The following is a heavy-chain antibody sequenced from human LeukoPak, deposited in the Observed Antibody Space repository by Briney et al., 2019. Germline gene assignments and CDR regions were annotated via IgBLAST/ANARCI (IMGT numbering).Heavy chain of an antibody. CDR2: ISNSGSSI. CDR1: GFSLSDSY. J-gene: IGHJ5*02. V-gene: IGHV3-11*01. Sequence: GGSLRLSCAASGFSLSDSYMSWIRQAPGKGLEWVSYISNSGSSIYYADSVKGRFTISRDNAKNSLYLQMNSLRADDTAVYYCARGKRRFDPWGQGTLVTVSS. CDR3: ARGKRRFDP.